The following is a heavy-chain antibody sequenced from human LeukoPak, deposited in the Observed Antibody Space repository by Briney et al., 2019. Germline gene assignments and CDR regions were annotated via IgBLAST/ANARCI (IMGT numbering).Heavy chain of an antibody. CDR3: ASGYCTNGVCPFDY. Sequence: GESLKISCKGSGYSFTNYWIGWVRQMPGKGLEWIGIIYPGDSDTRYSPSFQGQVTISADKSISTAYLQWISLKASDTAMYYCASGYCTNGVCPFDYWGQGTLVTVSS. CDR2: IYPGDSDT. CDR1: GYSFTNYW. V-gene: IGHV5-51*01. J-gene: IGHJ4*02. D-gene: IGHD2-8*01.